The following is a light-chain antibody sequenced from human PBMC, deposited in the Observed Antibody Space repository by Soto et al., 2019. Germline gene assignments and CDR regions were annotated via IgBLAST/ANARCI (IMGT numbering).Light chain of an antibody. CDR2: DAS. V-gene: IGKV1-5*01. J-gene: IGKJ2*01. Sequence: DIPLTQSPSTLTAPVGDRVTIGCRASESISYWLAWYRQKPGKDPKLLVYDASSLRSGVPSRFSGSGSGTEFTPTIRTLQRDDFATCYCQQYDSYSKTFGQGTQLEIK. CDR1: ESISYW. CDR3: QQYDSYSKT.